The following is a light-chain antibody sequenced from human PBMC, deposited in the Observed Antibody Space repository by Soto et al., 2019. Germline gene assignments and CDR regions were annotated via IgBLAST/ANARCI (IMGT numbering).Light chain of an antibody. CDR1: QSISSW. Sequence: DIQMTQSPSTLSASVGDRVTITCRASQSISSWLAWYQQKPGKAPKLLVYKASSLQSGVPSRFSGRGSGTEFTLTISSLQPDDFATYYCQRYNDYPLTFGGGTRVEIK. V-gene: IGKV1-5*03. J-gene: IGKJ4*01. CDR2: KAS. CDR3: QRYNDYPLT.